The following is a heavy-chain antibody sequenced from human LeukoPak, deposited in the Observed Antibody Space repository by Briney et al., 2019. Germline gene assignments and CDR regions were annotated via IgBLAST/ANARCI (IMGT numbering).Heavy chain of an antibody. CDR2: ISDDGSNK. V-gene: IGHV3-30*18. CDR3: AKHLASFGELFRGFDY. D-gene: IGHD3-10*01. Sequence: PGGSLRLSCAASGFTFSSYGMHWVRQAPGKGLEWVADISDDGSNKYYADSVKGRFTISRDNSNNTLYLQMNSLRAEDTAVYYCAKHLASFGELFRGFDYWGQGTLVTVSS. J-gene: IGHJ4*02. CDR1: GFTFSSYG.